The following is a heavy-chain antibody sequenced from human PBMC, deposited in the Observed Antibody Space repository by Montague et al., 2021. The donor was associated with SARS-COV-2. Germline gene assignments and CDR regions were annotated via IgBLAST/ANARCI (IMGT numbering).Heavy chain of an antibody. V-gene: IGHV4-59*01. J-gene: IGHJ4*02. CDR2: IYYSGST. Sequence: SETLSLTCTVSGGSISSYYWSWIRQPPGKGLEWIGYIYYSGSTNXNPSLKSRVTISVDTSKNQFSLKLSSVTAADTAVYYCARVFPRWLQFDPYFDYWGQRTLVTVSS. D-gene: IGHD5-24*01. CDR3: ARVFPRWLQFDPYFDY. CDR1: GGSISSYY.